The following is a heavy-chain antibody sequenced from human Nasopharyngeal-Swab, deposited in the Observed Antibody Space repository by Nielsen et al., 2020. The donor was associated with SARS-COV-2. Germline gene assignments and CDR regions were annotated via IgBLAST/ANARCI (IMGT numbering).Heavy chain of an antibody. J-gene: IGHJ6*03. V-gene: IGHV1-8*01. D-gene: IGHD5-12*01. CDR2: MNPNSGNT. CDR3: ARGLIVATIFHYYYYMDV. Sequence: GAVNVPCKASGYTFSSSYDINWVRQATGQGLEWMGWMNPNSGNTGYAQKFQGRVTMTRNTSISTAYMELSSLRSEDTAVYYCARGLIVATIFHYYYYMDVWGKGTTVTVSS. CDR1: GYTFSSSYD.